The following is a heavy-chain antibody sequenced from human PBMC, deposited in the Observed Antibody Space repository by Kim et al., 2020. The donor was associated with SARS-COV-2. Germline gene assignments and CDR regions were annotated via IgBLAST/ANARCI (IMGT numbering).Heavy chain of an antibody. CDR2: INHSGST. CDR3: ASGNTISHFYYYYYGMDV. CDR1: GGSFSGYY. V-gene: IGHV4-34*01. Sequence: SETLSLTCAVYGGSFSGYYWSWIRQPPGKGLEWIGEINHSGSTNYNRSLKSRVNITVDTSKNQFSLKLSSVTAADAAVYYCASGNTISHFYYYYYGMDVWGQGTTVTVAS. D-gene: IGHD3-9*01. J-gene: IGHJ6*02.